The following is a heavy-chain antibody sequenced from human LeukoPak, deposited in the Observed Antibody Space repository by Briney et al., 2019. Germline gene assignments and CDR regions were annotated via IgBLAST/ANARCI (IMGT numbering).Heavy chain of an antibody. CDR3: AKGFVVVVSATQSSWFDP. CDR2: IRYDGSNK. V-gene: IGHV3-30*02. D-gene: IGHD2-15*01. Sequence: GRSLRLSCAASGFTFSSYGMHWVRQAPGKGLEWVAFIRYDGSNKYYADSVKGRFTISRDNSKNTLYLQMNSLRAEDTAVYYCAKGFVVVVSATQSSWFDPWGQGTLVTVSS. CDR1: GFTFSSYG. J-gene: IGHJ5*02.